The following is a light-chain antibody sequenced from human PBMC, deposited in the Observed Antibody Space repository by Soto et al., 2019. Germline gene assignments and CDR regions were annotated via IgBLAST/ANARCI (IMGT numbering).Light chain of an antibody. Sequence: SYELTQPPSVSVSPGQTARITARGVFLPKQNAYWYQQKPGQAPVLMIYKDTERPSGIPERFSGSSSGTIVTLTISGVQAEDEADYYCQSADSSGGYHVIFGGGTKLTVL. V-gene: IGLV3-25*02. J-gene: IGLJ2*01. CDR3: QSADSSGGYHVI. CDR1: FLPKQN. CDR2: KDT.